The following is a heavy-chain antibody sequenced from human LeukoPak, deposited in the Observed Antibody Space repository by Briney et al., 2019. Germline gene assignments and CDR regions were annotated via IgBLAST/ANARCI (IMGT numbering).Heavy chain of an antibody. J-gene: IGHJ4*02. Sequence: SETLSLTCTVSGGSISSSSYYWGWIRQPPGKGLEWIGYMYYSGSTTCNPSLKSRVTISVDTSKNQFSLKLSSVTAADTAVYYCARLRYTYGPFDYWGQGILVTVSS. D-gene: IGHD5-18*01. CDR3: ARLRYTYGPFDY. V-gene: IGHV4-61*05. CDR2: MYYSGST. CDR1: GGSISSSSYY.